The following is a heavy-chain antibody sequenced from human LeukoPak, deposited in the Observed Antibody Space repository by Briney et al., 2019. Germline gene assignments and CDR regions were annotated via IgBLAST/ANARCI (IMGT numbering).Heavy chain of an antibody. D-gene: IGHD3-9*01. J-gene: IGHJ2*01. CDR2: IKPDGSGT. CDR1: GFTFSSNW. V-gene: IGHV3-7*01. CDR3: ARDRGDILTGYSKGYFDL. Sequence: GGSLRLSCAASGFTFSSNWMSWVRQVPGKGLEWVANIKPDGSGTYYVDSVKGRFTISRDNAKNSLYLQMNNLRDEDTAVYYCARDRGDILTGYSKGYFDLWGRGTLVTVSS.